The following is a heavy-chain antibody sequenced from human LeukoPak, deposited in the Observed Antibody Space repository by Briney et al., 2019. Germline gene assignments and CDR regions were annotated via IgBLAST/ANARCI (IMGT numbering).Heavy chain of an antibody. D-gene: IGHD3-10*01. CDR3: ARDLRDYYGSGSPHLGY. V-gene: IGHV4-4*02. Sequence: SGTLSLTCAVSGGSISSSNWWSWVRQPPGKGLEWIGEIYHSGSTNCNPSLKSRVTISVDKSKDQFSLKLSSVTAADTAVYYCARDLRDYYGSGSPHLGYWGQGTLVTVSS. CDR2: IYHSGST. J-gene: IGHJ4*02. CDR1: GGSISSSNW.